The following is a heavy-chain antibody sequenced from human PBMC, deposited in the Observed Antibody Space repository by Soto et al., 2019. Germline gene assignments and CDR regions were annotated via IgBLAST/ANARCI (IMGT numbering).Heavy chain of an antibody. J-gene: IGHJ4*02. Sequence: ASVKVSCKAAGYSFSRNDRRWGRQAPGQRLEWMGWMNAGNGNTRYSREFQARVTFTRDTAASTGYMELSSLRSEDTAVYYCARAAGMVALDYWGQGTLVTSPQ. CDR2: MNAGNGNT. CDR3: ARAAGMVALDY. V-gene: IGHV1-3*01. CDR1: GYSFSRND. D-gene: IGHD5-18*01.